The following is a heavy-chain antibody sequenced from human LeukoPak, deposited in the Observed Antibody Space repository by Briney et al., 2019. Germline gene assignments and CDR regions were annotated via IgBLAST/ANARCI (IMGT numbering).Heavy chain of an antibody. V-gene: IGHV4-34*01. CDR3: ARGPDYYDSSGYEHDY. CDR2: INHSGST. Sequence: PSETLSLTCAVYGGSFSGYYWSWIRQPPGKGLEWIGEINHSGSTNYNPSLKSRVTISVDTSKNQFCLKLSSVTAADTAVYYRARGPDYYDSSGYEHDYWGQGTLVTVSS. J-gene: IGHJ4*02. D-gene: IGHD3-22*01. CDR1: GGSFSGYY.